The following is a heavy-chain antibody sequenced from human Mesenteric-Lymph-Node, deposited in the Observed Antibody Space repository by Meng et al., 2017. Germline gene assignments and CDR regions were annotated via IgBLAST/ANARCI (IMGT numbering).Heavy chain of an antibody. CDR3: ASGYGDYED. CDR2: IYYSGST. CDR1: GGSISSSSYY. J-gene: IGHJ4*02. D-gene: IGHD4-17*01. V-gene: IGHV4-39*07. Sequence: SETLSLTCTVSGGSISSSSYYWGWIRQPPGKGLEWIGSIYYSGSTYYNPSLKSRVTISVDTSKNQFSLKLSSVTAADTAVYYCASGYGDYEDWGQGTLVTVSS.